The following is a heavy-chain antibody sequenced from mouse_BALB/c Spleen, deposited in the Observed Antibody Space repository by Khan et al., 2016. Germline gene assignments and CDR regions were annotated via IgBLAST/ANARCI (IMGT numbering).Heavy chain of an antibody. J-gene: IGHJ3*01. V-gene: IGHV5-9-3*01. Sequence: EVELVESGGGLVKPGGSLKLSCAASGFTFSSYAMSWVRQTPEKRLEWVATISSGGSYTYYPDSVKGRFTISRDNATKTLYLQMSSLRSEDTGMYYCARHYRYDDGAWFAYWGQGTLVTVSA. CDR1: GFTFSSYA. CDR2: ISSGGSYT. D-gene: IGHD2-14*01. CDR3: ARHYRYDDGAWFAY.